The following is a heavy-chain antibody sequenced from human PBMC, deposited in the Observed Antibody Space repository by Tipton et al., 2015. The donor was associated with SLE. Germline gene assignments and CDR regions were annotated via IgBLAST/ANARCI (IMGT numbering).Heavy chain of an antibody. V-gene: IGHV4-34*01. CDR1: GGSFSGYY. Sequence: TLSLTCAVYGGSFSGYYWSWIRQPPGQGLEWIGEINHSGSTNYNPSLKSRVTISVETSKNQFSLKLSSVTAADTARYYCARGRTAVADHNWFDPWGQGTLVTVSS. CDR2: INHSGST. J-gene: IGHJ5*02. CDR3: ARGRTAVADHNWFDP. D-gene: IGHD6-19*01.